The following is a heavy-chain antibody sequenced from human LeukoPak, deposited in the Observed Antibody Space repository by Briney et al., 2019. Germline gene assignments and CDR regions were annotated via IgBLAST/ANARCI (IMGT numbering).Heavy chain of an antibody. CDR2: INHSGST. CDR1: GGSFSGYY. Sequence: KPSETLSLTCAVYGGSFSGYYWSWIRQPPGKGLEWIGEINHSGSTNYNPSLKSRVTISVDTSKNQFSLKLSSVTAADTAVYYCARGSDYYDSSGYEQPLDYWGQGTLVTVSS. CDR3: ARGSDYYDSSGYEQPLDY. J-gene: IGHJ4*02. V-gene: IGHV4-34*01. D-gene: IGHD3-22*01.